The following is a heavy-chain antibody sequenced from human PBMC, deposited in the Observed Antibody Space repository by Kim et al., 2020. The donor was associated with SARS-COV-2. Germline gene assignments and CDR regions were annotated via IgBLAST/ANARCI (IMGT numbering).Heavy chain of an antibody. Sequence: GGSLRLSCAASGFTFSNYWMHWVRQAPGKGLVWVSRINSDESRTNYADSVKGRFTISRDNAKNTLYLQMNSLRAEDTAVYYCTRSRYNGQDVWGQGTTGT. V-gene: IGHV3-74*01. CDR1: GFTFSNYW. CDR3: TRSRYNGQDV. J-gene: IGHJ6*02. CDR2: INSDESRT.